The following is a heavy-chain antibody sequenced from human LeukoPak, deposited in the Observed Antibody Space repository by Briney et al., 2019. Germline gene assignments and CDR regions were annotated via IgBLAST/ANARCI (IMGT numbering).Heavy chain of an antibody. CDR1: VFTFGSYS. V-gene: IGHV3-21*06. CDR3: ARGRPTGASRVFVVQ. CDR2: MCSGSTYI. Sequence: GGSLRLSCAGSVFTFGSYSMTCVRQAPGKGLECVSSMCSGSTYIYYADSVRGRFTISRDNAKSSLYLLMNSLRVDDTGVYYCARGRPTGASRVFVVQWGQGTLVTVSS. D-gene: IGHD2-15*01. J-gene: IGHJ4*02.